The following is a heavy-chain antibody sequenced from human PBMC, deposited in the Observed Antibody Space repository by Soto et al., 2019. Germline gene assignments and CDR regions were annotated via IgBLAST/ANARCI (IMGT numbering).Heavy chain of an antibody. CDR1: GGSISSYY. J-gene: IGHJ6*03. CDR3: ARVAIREGYYMDV. CDR2: IYYSGST. V-gene: IGHV4-59*01. Sequence: PSETLSLTCTVSGGSISSYYWSWIRQPPGKGLEWIGYIYYSGSTNYNPSLKSRVTISVDTSKNQFSLKLSSVTAADTAVYYCARVAIREGYYMDVWGKGTTVTVSS.